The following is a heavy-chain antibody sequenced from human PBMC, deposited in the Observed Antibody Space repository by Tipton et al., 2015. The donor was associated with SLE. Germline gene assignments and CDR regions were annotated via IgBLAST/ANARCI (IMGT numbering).Heavy chain of an antibody. J-gene: IGHJ4*02. CDR2: IIPILGIA. D-gene: IGHD6-13*01. Sequence: VQLVQSGAEVKKPGSSVKVSCKASGGTFSSYTISWVRQAPGQGLEWMGRIIPILGIANYAQKFQGRVTMTTDTSTSTAYMELRSLRSDDTAVYYCARDVYSSSWYFDYWGQGTLVTVSS. V-gene: IGHV1-69*09. CDR3: ARDVYSSSWYFDY. CDR1: GGTFSSYT.